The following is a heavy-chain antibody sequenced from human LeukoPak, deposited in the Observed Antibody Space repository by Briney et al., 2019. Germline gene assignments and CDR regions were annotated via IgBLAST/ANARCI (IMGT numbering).Heavy chain of an antibody. J-gene: IGHJ5*02. CDR1: GGSISSYY. D-gene: IGHD3-10*01. CDR3: ARESNGSGSYYNWFDP. Sequence: SETLSLTCTVSGGSISSYYWSWIRQPPGEGLEGSGYIYYSGSTNYNPSLKSRVTISVDTSKNQFSLKLSSVTAADTAVYYCARESNGSGSYYNWFDPWGQGTLVTVSS. V-gene: IGHV4-59*12. CDR2: IYYSGST.